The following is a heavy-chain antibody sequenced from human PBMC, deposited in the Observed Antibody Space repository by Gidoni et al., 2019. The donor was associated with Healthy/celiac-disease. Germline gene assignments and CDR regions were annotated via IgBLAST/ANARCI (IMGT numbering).Heavy chain of an antibody. Sequence: EVQLVESGGGLVQPGGSLRRSCAASGFTVSSNYMSWVRQAPGKGLEWVSVIYSGGSTYYADSVKGRFTISRHNSKNTLYLQMNSLRAEDTAVYYCARDYYDSSGYYSIWGQGTLVTVSS. CDR3: ARDYYDSSGYYSI. V-gene: IGHV3-53*04. CDR2: IYSGGST. CDR1: GFTVSSNY. D-gene: IGHD3-22*01. J-gene: IGHJ4*02.